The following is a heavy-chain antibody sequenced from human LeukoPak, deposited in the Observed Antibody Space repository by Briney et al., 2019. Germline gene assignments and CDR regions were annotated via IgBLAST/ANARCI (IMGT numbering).Heavy chain of an antibody. CDR2: INHSGST. V-gene: IGHV4-34*01. J-gene: IGHJ3*02. CDR3: ARVTADAFDI. CDR1: GGSFSDCY. Sequence: SETLSLTCAVYGGSFSDCYWSWIRQPPGKGLEWIGEINHSGSTNYNPSLKSRVTISVDTSKNQFSLKLSSVTAADTAVYYCARVTADAFDIWGQGTMVTVSS.